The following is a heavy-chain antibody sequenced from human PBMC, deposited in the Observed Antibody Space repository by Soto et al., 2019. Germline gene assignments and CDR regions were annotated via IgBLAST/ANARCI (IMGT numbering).Heavy chain of an antibody. D-gene: IGHD2-15*01. CDR1: GGTFSSYA. J-gene: IGHJ6*02. V-gene: IGHV1-69*13. CDR3: ARDPGIVVVVAAKLNYYYGMDV. Sequence: SVQVSCKASGGTFSSYAISWVRQAPGQGLEWMGGIIPIFGTANYAQKFQGRVTITADESTSTAYMELSSLRSEDTAVYYCARDPGIVVVVAAKLNYYYGMDVWGQGTTVTVSS. CDR2: IIPIFGTA.